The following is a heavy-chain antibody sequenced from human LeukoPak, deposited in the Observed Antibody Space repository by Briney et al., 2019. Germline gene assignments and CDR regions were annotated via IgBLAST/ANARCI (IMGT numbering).Heavy chain of an antibody. V-gene: IGHV3-7*01. CDR3: ARSPTYYDFWSGYKFIDY. D-gene: IGHD3-3*01. J-gene: IGHJ4*02. CDR2: IKSDGSGK. CDR1: GFTFGTYW. Sequence: PGGSLRLSCAASGFTFGTYWMSWVRQATGKGLEWVANIKSDGSGKYYADSVKGQFTISRDNVKKSLYMQMNSLRAEDTAVYYCARSPTYYDFWSGYKFIDYWGQGTLVTVSS.